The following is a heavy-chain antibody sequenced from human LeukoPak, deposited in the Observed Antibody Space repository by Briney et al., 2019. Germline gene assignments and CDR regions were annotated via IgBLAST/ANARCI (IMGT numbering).Heavy chain of an antibody. CDR3: ASLLYGYSYGPFNH. CDR1: GFTFSSYA. V-gene: IGHV3-48*04. Sequence: GGSLRLSCAASGFTFSSYAMTWVRQAPGKGLEWVSYIGSSTRTMYYAESLKGRFIISRDNAKNSLYLQMDSLRAEDTAIYYCASLLYGYSYGPFNHWGQGTLVTVSS. D-gene: IGHD5-18*01. J-gene: IGHJ4*02. CDR2: IGSSTRTM.